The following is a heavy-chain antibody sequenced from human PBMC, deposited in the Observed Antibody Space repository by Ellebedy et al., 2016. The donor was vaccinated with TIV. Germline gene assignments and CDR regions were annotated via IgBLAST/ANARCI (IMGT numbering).Heavy chain of an antibody. CDR2: ISTSGSTK. Sequence: GGSLRLSCAASEFTFSDYYMSWIRQAPGMGLEWVGYISTSGSTKYYADSVKGRFTISRDNAKNSLYLQMNSLRAEDTAVYYCARGGIAAAGTVWFDPWGQGTLVTVSS. J-gene: IGHJ5*02. CDR3: ARGGIAAAGTVWFDP. V-gene: IGHV3-11*01. CDR1: EFTFSDYY. D-gene: IGHD6-13*01.